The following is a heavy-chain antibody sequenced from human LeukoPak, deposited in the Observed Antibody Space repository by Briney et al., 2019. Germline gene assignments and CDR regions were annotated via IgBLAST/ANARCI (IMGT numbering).Heavy chain of an antibody. CDR2: INPNSGGT. CDR3: ARELGPIFGVVISAFDP. Sequence: ASVKVSCKASGYTFTGYYMHWVRQAPGQGLEWMGWINPNSGGTNYAQKFQGRVTMTRDTSISTAYMELSRLRSDDTAVYYCARELGPIFGVVISAFDPWGQGTLVTVSS. J-gene: IGHJ5*02. V-gene: IGHV1-2*02. CDR1: GYTFTGYY. D-gene: IGHD3-3*01.